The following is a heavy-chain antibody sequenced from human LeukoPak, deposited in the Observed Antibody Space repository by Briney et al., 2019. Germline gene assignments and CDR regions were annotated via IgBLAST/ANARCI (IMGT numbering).Heavy chain of an antibody. CDR2: ISSSGSTI. J-gene: IGHJ6*02. CDR1: EFTFSNFA. CDR3: ARGYYDFWSGSYYYYGMDV. D-gene: IGHD3-3*01. V-gene: IGHV3-11*01. Sequence: GGSLRLSCTASEFTFSNFAMSWIRQAPGKGLEWVSYISSSGSTIYYADSVKGRFTISRDNAKNSLYLQMNSLRAEDTAVYYCARGYYDFWSGSYYYYGMDVWGQGTTVTVSS.